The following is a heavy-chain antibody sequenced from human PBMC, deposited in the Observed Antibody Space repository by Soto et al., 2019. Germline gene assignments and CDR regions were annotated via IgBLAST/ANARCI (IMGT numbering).Heavy chain of an antibody. Sequence: QVQLVQSGAEVKKPGSSVKVSCKASGGTFSSYTISWVRQAPGQGLEWMGGIIPILGIANYAQKFQGGVTITADKSTSTAYMELSSLRSEDTAVYYCATLLVGYTYGPVGNYGLDVWGQGTTVTVSS. CDR2: IIPILGIA. CDR3: ATLLVGYTYGPVGNYGLDV. D-gene: IGHD5-18*01. V-gene: IGHV1-69*02. J-gene: IGHJ6*02. CDR1: GGTFSSYT.